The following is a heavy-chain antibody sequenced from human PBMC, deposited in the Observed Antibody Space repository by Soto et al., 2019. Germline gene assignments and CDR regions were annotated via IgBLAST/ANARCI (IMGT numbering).Heavy chain of an antibody. D-gene: IGHD3-16*01. V-gene: IGHV4-39*01. Sequence: PSETLSLTCTVSGGSISSSSYYWGWIRQPPGKGLEWIGSIYYSGSTYYNPSLKSRVTMSVDTSKNQFSLKLSSVTAADTAVYYCASFGDFLYYYGMDVWGQGTTVTVSS. J-gene: IGHJ6*02. CDR1: GGSISSSSYY. CDR3: ASFGDFLYYYGMDV. CDR2: IYYSGST.